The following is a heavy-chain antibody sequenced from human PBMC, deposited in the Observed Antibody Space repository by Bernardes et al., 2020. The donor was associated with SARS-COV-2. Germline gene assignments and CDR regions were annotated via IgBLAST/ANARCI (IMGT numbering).Heavy chain of an antibody. V-gene: IGHV2-70*11. CDR1: GFSLSTNGMS. D-gene: IGHD3-16*01. Sequence: GATLAKPTQTLTLPCTFSGFSLSTNGMSVTWIRQPQGKYLKGLARLDWHDDKNHITSLNTRLTIPKDTSTNQLVLRMINMEPVETATYYCGREDQPSHRGGMEVRGQGTTVTVAS. J-gene: IGHJ6*02. CDR2: LDWHDDK. CDR3: GREDQPSHRGGMEV.